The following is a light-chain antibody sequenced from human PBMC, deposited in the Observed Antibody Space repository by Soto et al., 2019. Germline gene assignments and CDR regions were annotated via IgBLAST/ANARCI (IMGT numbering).Light chain of an antibody. CDR2: DAS. CDR3: QQRSNWPPNT. CDR1: QSVSSY. Sequence: EIVLTQSPATLSLSPGERATLSCRASQSVSSYLDWYQQKPGQAPRLLIYDASNRATGIPARFSGSGSGTEFTLTISSLEPEDFAVYYCQQRSNWPPNTFGQGTRLEIX. V-gene: IGKV3-11*01. J-gene: IGKJ5*01.